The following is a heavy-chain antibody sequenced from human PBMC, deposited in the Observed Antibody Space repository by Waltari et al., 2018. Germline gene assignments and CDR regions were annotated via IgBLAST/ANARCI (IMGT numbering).Heavy chain of an antibody. Sequence: QVQLVQSGAEVKKPGASVKVSCKASGYTFTGYYMHWVRQAPGQGLEGMGWSNPNSGGTNYAKKFQGRVTMTRDTSISTAYMELSRLRSDDTAVYYCARGTGSSWYREYFQHWGQGTLVTVSS. V-gene: IGHV1-2*02. D-gene: IGHD6-13*01. CDR2: SNPNSGGT. J-gene: IGHJ1*01. CDR1: GYTFTGYY. CDR3: ARGTGSSWYREYFQH.